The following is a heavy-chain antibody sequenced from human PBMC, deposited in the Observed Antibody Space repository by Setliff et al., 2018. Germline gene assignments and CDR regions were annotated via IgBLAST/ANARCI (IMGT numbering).Heavy chain of an antibody. CDR2: SNHGGST. D-gene: IGHD1-1*01. Sequence: PSETLSLTCSVYGESFSNNYWSWIRQSPGRGLEWIGESNHGGSTSYNPSFKGRVTISVDTSKKQFSLTLRYVTAADTALYYCRQAVVGRDVFDIWGQGTVVTVSS. V-gene: IGHV4-34*01. CDR3: RQAVVGRDVFDI. CDR1: GESFSNNY. J-gene: IGHJ3*02.